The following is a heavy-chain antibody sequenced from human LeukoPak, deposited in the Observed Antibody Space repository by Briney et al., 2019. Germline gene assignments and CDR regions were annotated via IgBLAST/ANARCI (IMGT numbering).Heavy chain of an antibody. CDR1: GFTFSSYS. CDR2: IKQDGSEK. CDR3: AKPIMTTVTTLGLYFDF. Sequence: GGSLRLSCAASGFTFSSYSMNWVRQAPGKGLEWVANIKQDGSEKYYVDSVKGRFTISRDNAKNSLYLQMNSLRAEDTAVYYCAKPIMTTVTTLGLYFDFWGQGALVAVSS. V-gene: IGHV3-7*01. D-gene: IGHD4-17*01. J-gene: IGHJ4*02.